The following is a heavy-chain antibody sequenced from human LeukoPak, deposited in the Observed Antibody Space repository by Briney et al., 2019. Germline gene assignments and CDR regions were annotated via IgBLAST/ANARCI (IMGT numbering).Heavy chain of an antibody. J-gene: IGHJ2*01. CDR1: GGSISSYY. Sequence: SETLSLTCTVSGGSISSYYWSWIRQPPGKGLEWIGYIYYSGSTNYNPSLKSRVTISVDTSKNQFSLKLSSVTAADTAVYYCASRAVAGGWYFDLWGRGTLVTVSS. CDR2: IYYSGST. CDR3: ASRAVAGGWYFDL. D-gene: IGHD6-19*01. V-gene: IGHV4-59*01.